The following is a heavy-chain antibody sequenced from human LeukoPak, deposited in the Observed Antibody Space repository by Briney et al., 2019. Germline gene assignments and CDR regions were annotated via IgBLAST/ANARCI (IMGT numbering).Heavy chain of an antibody. Sequence: GGSLRLSCAASGFSFGDYAMNWVHQAPGKGLEWVAGVHYNEDKTSYADSVKGRFTISRDNSKNSLYLQINSLRVEDTALYFCARGQWLTEQYFDYWGQGSQVTVSS. V-gene: IGHV3-20*04. D-gene: IGHD3-22*01. CDR3: ARGQWLTEQYFDY. J-gene: IGHJ4*02. CDR2: VHYNEDKT. CDR1: GFSFGDYA.